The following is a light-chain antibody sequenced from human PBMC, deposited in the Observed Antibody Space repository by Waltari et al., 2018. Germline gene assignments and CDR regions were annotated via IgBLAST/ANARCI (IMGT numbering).Light chain of an antibody. CDR3: QQSYDTPRT. CDR2: AAS. CDR1: QYISTY. V-gene: IGKV1-39*01. Sequence: DFQMPQSPSSLSASVGARVTITCRASQYISTYLNWYQQKPGKGPKLLIYAASTLQSGVPSRFSGSGSGTDFTFTISSLQLEDFATYYCQQSYDTPRTFGQGTKVEVK. J-gene: IGKJ1*01.